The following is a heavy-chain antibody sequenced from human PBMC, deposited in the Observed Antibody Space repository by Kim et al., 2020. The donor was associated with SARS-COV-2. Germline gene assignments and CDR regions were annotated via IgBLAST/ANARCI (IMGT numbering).Heavy chain of an antibody. CDR1: GFTFDYYN. J-gene: IGHJ4*02. CDR3: AREGSGWNDPTAMRC. Sequence: GGSLRLSCAASGFTFDYYNMNWVRQAPGKGLEWVSSISSSGMYTYYADSVKGRFAISRDNAKNSLYLQMNSLRAEDTAIYYCAREGSGWNDPTAMRCWGQGTLVTVSS. V-gene: IGHV3-21*01. D-gene: IGHD1-1*01. CDR2: ISSSGMYT.